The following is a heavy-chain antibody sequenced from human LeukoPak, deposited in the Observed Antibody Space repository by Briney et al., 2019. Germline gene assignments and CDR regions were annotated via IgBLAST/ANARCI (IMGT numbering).Heavy chain of an antibody. D-gene: IGHD1-1*01. CDR3: AIVNERVDYYGMDV. CDR1: GGSISSGGYY. J-gene: IGHJ6*02. Sequence: PSETLSLTCTVSGGSISSGGYYWSWIRQPPGKGLEWIGYIYYSGSTYYNPSLKSRVTISVDTSKNQFSLKLSSVTAADTAVYYCAIVNERVDYYGMDVWGQGTTVTVSS. V-gene: IGHV4-31*03. CDR2: IYYSGST.